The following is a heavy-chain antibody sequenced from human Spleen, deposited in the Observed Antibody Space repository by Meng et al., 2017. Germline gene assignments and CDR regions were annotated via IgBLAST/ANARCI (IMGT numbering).Heavy chain of an antibody. D-gene: IGHD1-26*01. Sequence: GGSLRLSCAASGFTVDSYYMTWVRQAPGKGLDWVSVIYRSGSTYYADAVKGRFTISRDNYKNTVYLQMNSLRTEDTAVYYCARASGSGSYLGFDAFDLWGQGTMVTVSS. CDR2: IYRSGST. CDR1: GFTVDSYY. J-gene: IGHJ3*01. V-gene: IGHV3-66*02. CDR3: ARASGSGSYLGFDAFDL.